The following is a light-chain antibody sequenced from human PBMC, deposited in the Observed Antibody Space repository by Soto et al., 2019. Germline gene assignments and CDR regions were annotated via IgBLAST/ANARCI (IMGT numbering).Light chain of an antibody. CDR2: GAS. CDR1: QSVNIN. V-gene: IGKV3D-15*01. CDR3: QQDKDWPPLT. J-gene: IGKJ4*01. Sequence: EIAMTQSPVTLSASPGERVTLSCRASQSVNINLAWYQQRPGQAPRVLIYGASNRASGIPDRFSGSGSGTDFTLTLSSLEPDDFALYYCQQDKDWPPLTFGGGTRVEIK.